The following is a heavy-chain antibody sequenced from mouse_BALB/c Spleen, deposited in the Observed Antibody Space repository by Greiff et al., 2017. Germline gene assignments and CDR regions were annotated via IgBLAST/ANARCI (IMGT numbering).Heavy chain of an antibody. J-gene: IGHJ2*01. Sequence: QVQLQQPGAELVKPGTSVKLSCKASGYTFTSYWMHWVKQRPGQGLEWIGNIYPGSGSTNYDEKFKSKATLTVDTSSSTAYMQLSSLTSEDSAVYYCTSYYYGSSPFDYWGQGTTLTVSS. CDR2: IYPGSGST. D-gene: IGHD1-1*01. V-gene: IGHV1S5*01. CDR1: GYTFTSYW. CDR3: TSYYYGSSPFDY.